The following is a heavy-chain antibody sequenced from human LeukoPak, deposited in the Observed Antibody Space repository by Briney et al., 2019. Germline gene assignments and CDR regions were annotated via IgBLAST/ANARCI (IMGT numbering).Heavy chain of an antibody. D-gene: IGHD3-3*01. Sequence: GGSLRLSCAASGFTFNSYWMTWFRQAPGQGLEWVANIKPDGSAKYCVDSVKGRFTISRENAKNSLYLQMNSLRVEDTAVYYCARGPGFLTDYWGQGTLVAVSS. J-gene: IGHJ4*02. CDR1: GFTFNSYW. CDR2: IKPDGSAK. CDR3: ARGPGFLTDY. V-gene: IGHV3-7*01.